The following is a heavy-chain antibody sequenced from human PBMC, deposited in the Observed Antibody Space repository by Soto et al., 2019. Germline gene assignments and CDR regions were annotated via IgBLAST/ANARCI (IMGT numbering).Heavy chain of an antibody. D-gene: IGHD6-13*01. J-gene: IGHJ4*02. CDR2: IYWDDDK. Sequence: QITLKESGPTLVKPTQTLTLTCTFSGFSLSTSGVGVGWIRQPPGKALEWLALIYWDDDKRYSPSLKSRLTITKDTHKIQVVLTMTNMDPVDTATYYCAPKIAAAGKSAEFDYWGQGTLVTVSS. CDR3: APKIAAAGKSAEFDY. V-gene: IGHV2-5*02. CDR1: GFSLSTSGVG.